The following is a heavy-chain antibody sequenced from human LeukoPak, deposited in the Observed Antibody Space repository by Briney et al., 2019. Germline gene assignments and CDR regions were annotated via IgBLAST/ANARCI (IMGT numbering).Heavy chain of an antibody. Sequence: ASVKVSCKVSGYTLTELSMHSVRQAPGKGREWVGGFDPEGGGTIYAQKFQGGVTMTEDTSTDTAYMELSSLRSEDTAVYYCATARIAVAGRAYWFDPWGQGTLVTVSS. CDR2: FDPEGGGT. CDR3: ATARIAVAGRAYWFDP. D-gene: IGHD6-19*01. V-gene: IGHV1-24*01. J-gene: IGHJ5*02. CDR1: GYTLTELS.